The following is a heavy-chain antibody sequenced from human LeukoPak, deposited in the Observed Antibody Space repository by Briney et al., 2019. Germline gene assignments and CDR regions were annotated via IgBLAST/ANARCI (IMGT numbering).Heavy chain of an antibody. J-gene: IGHJ5*02. CDR2: INHSGST. Sequence: ASETLSLTRAVYGGSFSGYYWSWIRQPPGKGLEWIGEINHSGSTNYNPSLKSRVTISVDTSKNQFSLKLSSVTAADTAVYYCARSTYYDFWSGFPNWFDPWGQGTLVTVSS. CDR1: GGSFSGYY. V-gene: IGHV4-34*01. D-gene: IGHD3-3*01. CDR3: ARSTYYDFWSGFPNWFDP.